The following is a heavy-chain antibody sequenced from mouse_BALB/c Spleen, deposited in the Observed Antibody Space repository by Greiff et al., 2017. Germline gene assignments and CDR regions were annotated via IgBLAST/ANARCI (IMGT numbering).Heavy chain of an antibody. Sequence: EVKLMESGGGLVQPGGSLKLSCAASGFTFSSYGMSWVRQTPDKRLELVATINSNGGSTYYPDSVKGRFTISRDNAKNTLYLQMSSLKSEDTAMYYCARDHYDYWGQGTTLTVSS. J-gene: IGHJ2*01. V-gene: IGHV5-6-3*01. CDR1: GFTFSSYG. D-gene: IGHD1-1*01. CDR2: INSNGGST. CDR3: ARDHYDY.